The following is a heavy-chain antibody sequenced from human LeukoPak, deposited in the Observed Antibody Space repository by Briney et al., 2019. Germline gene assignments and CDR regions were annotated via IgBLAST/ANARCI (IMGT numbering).Heavy chain of an antibody. CDR2: ISSSSSTI. J-gene: IGHJ3*02. V-gene: IGHV3-48*04. D-gene: IGHD4-23*01. Sequence: GGSLRLSCAAFGFTFSSYSMNWVRQAPGKGLEWVSYISSSSSTIYYADSVKGRFTISRDNAKNSLYLQMNSLRAEDTAVYYCATVVFDAFDIWGQGTMVTVSS. CDR1: GFTFSSYS. CDR3: ATVVFDAFDI.